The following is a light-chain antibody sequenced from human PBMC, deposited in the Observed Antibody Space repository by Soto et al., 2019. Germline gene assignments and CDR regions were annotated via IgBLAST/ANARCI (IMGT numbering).Light chain of an antibody. CDR1: SSNIGAGHD. Sequence: QSVLTQPPSVSGAPGQRVTISCTGSSSNIGAGHDVHWYQQLPGTAPKLLIYGNGNRPSGVPDRFSGSKSGTSASLAITGLQAEDEADYYCQSYDSGLSGSEVFGTGPKVPS. CDR3: QSYDSGLSGSEV. J-gene: IGLJ1*01. CDR2: GNG. V-gene: IGLV1-40*01.